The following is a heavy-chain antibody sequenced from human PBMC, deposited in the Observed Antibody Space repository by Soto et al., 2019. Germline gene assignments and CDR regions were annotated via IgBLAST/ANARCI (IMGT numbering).Heavy chain of an antibody. CDR1: GGSISSYY. CDR2: IYTSGST. V-gene: IGHV4-4*07. CDR3: GRPCRSNSWYDVFGS. J-gene: IGHJ4*02. Sequence: SETLSLTYTVSGGSISSYYWNWIRQPAGKGLEWIGRIYTSGSTNYNPSLKSRVTMSVDTSKNQFSLKLSSVTAPDTAVYYCGRPCRSNSWYDVFGSWGQGSLVTASS. D-gene: IGHD2-2*01.